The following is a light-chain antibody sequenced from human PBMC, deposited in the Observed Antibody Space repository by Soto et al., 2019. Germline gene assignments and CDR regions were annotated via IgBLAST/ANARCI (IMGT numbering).Light chain of an antibody. Sequence: DIQMTQSPSSLSVSVGDRVTITCRASQDIRNYLAWYQQKPGKVPKLLIYAASTLQSGVPSRFSGSGSETDFTLTINSLQPEDIATYYCQKYDRAPFTFGPGTKVDFK. J-gene: IGKJ3*01. CDR2: AAS. CDR1: QDIRNY. V-gene: IGKV1-27*01. CDR3: QKYDRAPFT.